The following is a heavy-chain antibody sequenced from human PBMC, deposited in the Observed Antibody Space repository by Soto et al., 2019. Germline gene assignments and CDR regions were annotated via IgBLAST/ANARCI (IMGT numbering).Heavy chain of an antibody. D-gene: IGHD6-19*01. CDR1: GGSISNYY. J-gene: IGHJ4*02. Sequence: SETLSLTCTVSGGSISNYYWSWIRQAPGKGLEWIGYIYYTTNYNPSLKSRVTISADTSKNQISLKLTSVTAAATAVYYCARKSPVAGGFDYWGQGTLVTVSS. CDR3: ARKSPVAGGFDY. V-gene: IGHV4-59*01. CDR2: IYYTT.